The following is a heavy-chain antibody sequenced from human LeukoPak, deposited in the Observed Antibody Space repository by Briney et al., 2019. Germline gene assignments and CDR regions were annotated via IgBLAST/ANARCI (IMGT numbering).Heavy chain of an antibody. CDR1: GYTFNDYQ. CDR2: INPNSGGT. J-gene: IGHJ5*01. V-gene: IGHV1-2*02. Sequence: ASVKVSCKSSGYTFNDYQMHWLRQAPGQGLEWVGLINPNSGGTKIAQKFQGRVNMIRDTSISTAYLELTRLISDDTAVYYCARRLVVSAIVGKNWFDSWGQGSLVTVSS. CDR3: ARRLVVSAIVGKNWFDS. D-gene: IGHD5/OR15-5a*01.